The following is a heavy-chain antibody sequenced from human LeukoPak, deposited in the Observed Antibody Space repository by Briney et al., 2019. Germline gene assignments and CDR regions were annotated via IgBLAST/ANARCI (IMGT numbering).Heavy chain of an antibody. D-gene: IGHD4-17*01. V-gene: IGHV3-30*18. CDR3: AKGGASVTRYVDY. Sequence: GGSLRLSCAASGFTFSSYSMQWVRQTPGKGLEWVGIMSSSGENTFYGEAVKGRFTISRDNSQNMLYLQMNSLRPEDTAVYYCAKGGASVTRYVDYWGQGTLVTVSS. J-gene: IGHJ4*02. CDR2: MSSSGENT. CDR1: GFTFSSYS.